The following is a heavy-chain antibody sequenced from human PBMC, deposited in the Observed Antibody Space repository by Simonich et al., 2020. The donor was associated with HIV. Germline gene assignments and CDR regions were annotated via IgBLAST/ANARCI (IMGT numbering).Heavy chain of an antibody. CDR3: ATWEIKDNVLTGYTYWYFDL. CDR2: FDPEEGKT. Sequence: QVQLVPSGAEVKKPGASVKISCKASGYTFTGYNMHWVRQAPGKGLEGWGGFDPEEGKTIYAKEVQGRVTLTEDTSTDTAYMELSSLRSEDTAVYYCATWEIKDNVLTGYTYWYFDLWGRGTLVTVSS. D-gene: IGHD3-9*01. V-gene: IGHV1-24*01. CDR1: GYTFTGYN. J-gene: IGHJ2*01.